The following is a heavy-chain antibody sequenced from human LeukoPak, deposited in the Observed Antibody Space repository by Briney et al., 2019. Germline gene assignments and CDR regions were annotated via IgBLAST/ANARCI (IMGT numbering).Heavy chain of an antibody. J-gene: IGHJ4*02. V-gene: IGHV3-74*01. D-gene: IGHD3-22*01. CDR2: INTDGSST. Sequence: GGSLRLSCAASGFTFSSYWMHWVRQAPGKGLVWAPRINTDGSSTSYADSVKGRFTISRDNAKNTLYLQMNSLRAEDTAVYYCARGFGDYYDSSGYYLFDYWGQGTLVTVSS. CDR3: ARGFGDYYDSSGYYLFDY. CDR1: GFTFSSYW.